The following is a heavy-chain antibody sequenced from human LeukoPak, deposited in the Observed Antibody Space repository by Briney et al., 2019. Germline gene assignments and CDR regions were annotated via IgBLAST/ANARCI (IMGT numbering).Heavy chain of an antibody. Sequence: GGSLRLSCAASGFTFSSYELNWVRQAPGKGLEWVSYISSSGHTIYYADSVKGRFSVSRDNSKNSLYLQMNSLRGEDTAVYYCARESDFDWSLSIDYWGQGTLVTVSS. CDR2: ISSSGHTI. D-gene: IGHD3-9*01. J-gene: IGHJ4*02. CDR3: ARESDFDWSLSIDY. V-gene: IGHV3-48*03. CDR1: GFTFSSYE.